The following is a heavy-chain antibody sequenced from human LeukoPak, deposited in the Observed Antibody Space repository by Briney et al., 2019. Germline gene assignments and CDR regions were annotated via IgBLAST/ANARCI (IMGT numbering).Heavy chain of an antibody. V-gene: IGHV1-18*01. CDR2: ISAYNGNT. D-gene: IGHD3-3*01. CDR3: ARGGCDFWSGYTALGDCYFDY. J-gene: IGHJ4*02. Sequence: GASVKVSCKASGYTFTSYGISWVRQAPGQGIEWMGWISAYNGNTNYAQKLQGRVTMTTDTSTSTAYMELRSLRSDDTAVYYCARGGCDFWSGYTALGDCYFDYWGQGTLVTVSS. CDR1: GYTFTSYG.